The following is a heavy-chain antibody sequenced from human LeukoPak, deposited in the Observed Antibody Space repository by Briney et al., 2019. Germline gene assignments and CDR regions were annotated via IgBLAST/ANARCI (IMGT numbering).Heavy chain of an antibody. CDR3: ARKVAAAGTSPRGDAFDI. V-gene: IGHV3-30*03. D-gene: IGHD6-13*01. Sequence: PGRSLRLSCAASGFTFSSHGMHWVRQAPGKGLEWVAVISYDGSNEYYVDSVKGRFTISRDNSKNTLYLQMNSLRAEDTAVYYCARKVAAAGTSPRGDAFDIWGQGTMVTVSS. CDR2: ISYDGSNE. J-gene: IGHJ3*02. CDR1: GFTFSSHG.